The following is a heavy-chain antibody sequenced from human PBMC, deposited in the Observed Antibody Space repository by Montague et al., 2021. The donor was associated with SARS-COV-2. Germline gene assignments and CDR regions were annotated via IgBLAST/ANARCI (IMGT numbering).Heavy chain of an antibody. Sequence: SETLSLTCTVSGDSMRSSYWNWIRQPPGKGLEYIGYTYYSGVANYNPPLRSRVTTSLDTSKNQFSLNLRSVTAADTAVYYCARSVVGGTYRHTRWFDPWGQGTLVTVFS. D-gene: IGHD3-16*02. CDR2: TYYSGVA. V-gene: IGHV4-59*13. CDR1: GDSMRSSY. CDR3: ARSVVGGTYRHTRWFDP. J-gene: IGHJ5*02.